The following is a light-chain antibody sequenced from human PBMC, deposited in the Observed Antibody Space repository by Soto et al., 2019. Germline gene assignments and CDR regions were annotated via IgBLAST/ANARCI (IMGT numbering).Light chain of an antibody. CDR3: QQYNSYSWT. V-gene: IGKV1-5*03. CDR2: KAY. Sequence: DIQMTQSPSTLSASVGDTVTITCRASQSFSNWLAWYQQKPGKAPKFLIYKAYTLESGVPSRFSGSGSGTEFTLTISSLQPDDFANYYCQQYNSYSWTVGQGTKVELK. J-gene: IGKJ1*01. CDR1: QSFSNW.